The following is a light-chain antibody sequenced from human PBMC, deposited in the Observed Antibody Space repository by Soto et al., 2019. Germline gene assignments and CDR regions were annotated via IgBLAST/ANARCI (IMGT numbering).Light chain of an antibody. J-gene: IGLJ1*01. CDR3: ASHTTSSTYV. CDR2: DVS. Sequence: QSALTQPASVSGSPGQSIAISCTGTSSDVGGYSYVSWYQQQPGKAPKLVISDVSNRPSGVSDRFSGSKSGNTASLTISGLQTEGEADYYCASHTTSSTYVFGTGTKVTV. CDR1: SSDVGGYSY. V-gene: IGLV2-14*01.